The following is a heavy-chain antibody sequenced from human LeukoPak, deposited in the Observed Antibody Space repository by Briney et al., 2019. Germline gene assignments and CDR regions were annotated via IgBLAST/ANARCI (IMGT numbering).Heavy chain of an antibody. CDR1: GFTFTTYG. J-gene: IGHJ4*02. V-gene: IGHV3-33*01. D-gene: IGHD2-2*02. CDR2: IWSDGSKK. CDR3: ARDLSYTSLDY. Sequence: PGGSLRLSCAASGFTFTTYGFHWVRQAPGKGLEWVAAIWSDGSKKYYADSVKGRFIISKDNSQNTLYLQMDSLRPEDTAVYYCARDLSYTSLDYGGQGTLVTVSS.